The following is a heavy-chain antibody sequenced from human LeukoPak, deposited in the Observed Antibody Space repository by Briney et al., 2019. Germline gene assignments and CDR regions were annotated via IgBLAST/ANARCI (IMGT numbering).Heavy chain of an antibody. D-gene: IGHD5-18*01. V-gene: IGHV1-2*02. J-gene: IGHJ4*02. Sequence: ASVKVSCKASGYIFNSYYLHWMRQAPGRGPEWLGWIDPHTGDRVYAQKFQGRVTMTRDTSISTAYLELNWLGSADTAVYFRARVPRRGHNYGFDYWGQGSLVTVSS. CDR1: GYIFNSYY. CDR2: IDPHTGDR. CDR3: ARVPRRGHNYGFDY.